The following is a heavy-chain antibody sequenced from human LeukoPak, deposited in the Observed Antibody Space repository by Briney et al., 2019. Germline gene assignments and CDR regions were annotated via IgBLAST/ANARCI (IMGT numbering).Heavy chain of an antibody. CDR3: ASRVNAAGTYAFDI. D-gene: IGHD6-13*01. CDR2: IIPVLGIA. CDR1: GGTFSSDA. Sequence: SVKVSCKVSGGTFSSDAISWVRQAPGQGLEWMGRIIPVLGIANYAQKFQGRVTITADKSTSTAYMELSSLRSEDTAVYYCASRVNAAGTYAFDIWGQGTMVTVSS. J-gene: IGHJ3*02. V-gene: IGHV1-69*04.